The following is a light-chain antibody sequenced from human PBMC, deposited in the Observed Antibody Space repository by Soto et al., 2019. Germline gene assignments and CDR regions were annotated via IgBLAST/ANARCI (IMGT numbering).Light chain of an antibody. CDR3: QSFDTSLTGAYV. V-gene: IGLV1-40*01. CDR2: GHN. Sequence: QSVLTQPPSVSGAPGLRVAISCSGSSSDIGAGYDVRWYQQVPGTAPKLLIFGHNNRPSGVPERFSGSKSGTSASLVITGLQAEDEADYYCQSFDTSLTGAYVFGTGTKVTVL. CDR1: SSDIGAGYD. J-gene: IGLJ1*01.